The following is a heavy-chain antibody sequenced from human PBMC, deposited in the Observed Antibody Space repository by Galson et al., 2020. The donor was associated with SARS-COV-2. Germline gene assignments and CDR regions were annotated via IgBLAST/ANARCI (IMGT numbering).Heavy chain of an antibody. V-gene: IGHV1-18*04. J-gene: IGHJ3*02. CDR1: GYTFGSHG. CDR3: ARDVVSGYSYGYNAFDI. Sequence: ASVKVSCKASGYTFGSHGISWVRQAPGQGLEWMGWISAYTGKTDFAHKIQDRVTMTTDTSTSTVYMELRSLRSDDTAVYYCARDVVSGYSYGYNAFDIWGQGTMVTVSS. D-gene: IGHD5-18*01. CDR2: ISAYTGKT.